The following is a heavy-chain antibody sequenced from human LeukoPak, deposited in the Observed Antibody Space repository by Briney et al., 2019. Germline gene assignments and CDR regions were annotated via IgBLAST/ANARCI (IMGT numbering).Heavy chain of an antibody. CDR3: ARAGIAVAGTLNWFDP. V-gene: IGHV3-33*01. CDR1: GFTFSSYG. CDR2: IWYDGSNK. D-gene: IGHD6-19*01. J-gene: IGHJ5*02. Sequence: GSLRLSCAASGFTFSSYGMHWVRQAPGKGLEWVAVIWYDGSNKYYADFVKGRFTISRDNSKNTLYLQMNSLRAEDTAVYYCARAGIAVAGTLNWFDPWGQGTLVTVSS.